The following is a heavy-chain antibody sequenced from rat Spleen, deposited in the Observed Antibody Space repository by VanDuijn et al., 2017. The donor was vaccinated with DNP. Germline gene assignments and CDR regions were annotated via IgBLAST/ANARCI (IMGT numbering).Heavy chain of an antibody. D-gene: IGHD4-4*01. CDR3: ASGGAVIWFAY. CDR1: GSSITSNY. Sequence: EVQLQESGSGLVKPSQSLSLTCSVTGSSITSNYWGWIRKFPGNKMEWMGYISYIGSTSDNPSLKSRISIIMDTSKNQFFLQLNSVTTEDTATYYCASGGAVIWFAYWGQGTLVTVSS. J-gene: IGHJ3*01. CDR2: ISYIGST. V-gene: IGHV3-1*01.